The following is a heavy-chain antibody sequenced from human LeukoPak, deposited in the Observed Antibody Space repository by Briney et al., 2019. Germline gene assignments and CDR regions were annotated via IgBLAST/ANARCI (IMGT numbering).Heavy chain of an antibody. D-gene: IGHD1-26*01. CDR2: IYSSVST. CDR3: AYSGSYGHLGY. CDR1: GGSISSNVYY. Sequence: SETLSLTCTVSGGSISSNVYYWAWIRQPPGKGLEWIGSIYSSVSTYYNPSLKSRVTISVDTSKNQFSLRLSSVTAADTALYYCAYSGSYGHLGYWGQGIPVTVSS. V-gene: IGHV4-39*01. J-gene: IGHJ4*02.